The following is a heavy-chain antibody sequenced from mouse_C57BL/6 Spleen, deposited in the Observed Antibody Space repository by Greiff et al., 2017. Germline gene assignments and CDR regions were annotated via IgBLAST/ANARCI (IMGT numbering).Heavy chain of an antibody. CDR2: IYPGDGDT. CDR1: GYAFSSSW. J-gene: IGHJ4*01. D-gene: IGHD2-4*01. V-gene: IGHV1-82*01. Sequence: VQLQQSGPELVKPGASVKISCKASGYAFSSSWMNWVKQRPGKGLEWIGRIYPGDGDTNYNGKFKGKATLTADKSSSTAYMQLSSLTSEDSGVYVCAKIYYDYDGDPYYAMDYWGQGTSVTVSS. CDR3: AKIYYDYDGDPYYAMDY.